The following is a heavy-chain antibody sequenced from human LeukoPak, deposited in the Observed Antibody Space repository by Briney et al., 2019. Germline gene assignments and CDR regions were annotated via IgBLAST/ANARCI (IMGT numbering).Heavy chain of an antibody. J-gene: IGHJ4*02. CDR3: ARGYGYGFDY. Sequence: SQTLSLTCAISGDSVSSNSAAWNWITQSPPRGLEWLGRTYYRSKWYDHYAVSVKGRVTVNPDTSKNQFSLQLSSVTPEDTAVYYCARGYGYGFDYWGQGTLVTVSS. CDR1: GDSVSSNSAA. CDR2: TYYRSKWYD. D-gene: IGHD5-18*01. V-gene: IGHV6-1*01.